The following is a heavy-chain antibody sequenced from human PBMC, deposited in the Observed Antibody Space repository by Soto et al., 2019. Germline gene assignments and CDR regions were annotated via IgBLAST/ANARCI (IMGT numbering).Heavy chain of an antibody. V-gene: IGHV3-15*01. D-gene: IGHD6-13*01. J-gene: IGHJ5*02. CDR3: TPDPILAAAGGSDP. Sequence: EVQLVESGGGLVKPGGSLRLSCEASGFTFIYAWMSWVRQAPGKGLEWVGHIKRNTDGGTTDYAAPVNGRFTISRDDSKTTLYLQMSSLKTEDTAVYYCTPDPILAAAGGSDPWGQGTLVTVSS. CDR2: IKRNTDGGTT. CDR1: GFTFIYAW.